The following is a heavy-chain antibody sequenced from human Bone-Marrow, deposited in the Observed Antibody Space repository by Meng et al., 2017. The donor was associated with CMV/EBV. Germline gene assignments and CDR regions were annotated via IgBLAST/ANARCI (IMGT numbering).Heavy chain of an antibody. J-gene: IGHJ4*02. V-gene: IGHV1-8*01. CDR2: MNPNSGNT. CDR1: GYTFTSYD. Sequence: ASVKVSCKTSGYTFTSYDINWVRQATGQGLEWMGWMNPNSGNTGYAQKFQGRVTITRNTSISTAYMELSSLRSEDTAVYYCARGDHGIVVPAAPDYWGQGTLVTVSS. CDR3: ARGDHGIVVPAAPDY. D-gene: IGHD2-2*01.